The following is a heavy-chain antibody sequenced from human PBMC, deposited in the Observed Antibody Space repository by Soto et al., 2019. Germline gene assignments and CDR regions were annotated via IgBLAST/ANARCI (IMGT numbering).Heavy chain of an antibody. J-gene: IGHJ4*02. V-gene: IGHV3-7*05. CDR2: IDHDGGTR. D-gene: IGHD1-26*01. Sequence: VQLVESGGGLVQPGGSLRLSCAASGFSFSTYWMNWVRQAPGKGLEWVANIDHDGGTRGYVASVKGRFTISRDNAKNSLYLQTNSLGVDDTALYYCASDLYSGTSDYWGQGTLVTVSS. CDR3: ASDLYSGTSDY. CDR1: GFSFSTYW.